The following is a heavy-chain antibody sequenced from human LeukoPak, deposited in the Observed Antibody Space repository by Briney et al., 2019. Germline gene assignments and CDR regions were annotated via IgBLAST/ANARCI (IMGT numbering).Heavy chain of an antibody. Sequence: GGSLRLSCAASGFTVNSDYMTWVRQAPGKGLEWVSVIYNTGGTYYADSVKGRFTISRDISRNTVYLQMNSLRAEDTAVYYCVRAAWDYWGQGTLVTVSS. J-gene: IGHJ4*02. V-gene: IGHV3-66*01. CDR2: IYNTGGT. D-gene: IGHD6-25*01. CDR1: GFTVNSDY. CDR3: VRAAWDY.